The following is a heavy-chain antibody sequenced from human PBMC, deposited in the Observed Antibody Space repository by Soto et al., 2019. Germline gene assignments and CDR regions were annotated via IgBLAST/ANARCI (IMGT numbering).Heavy chain of an antibody. D-gene: IGHD6-6*01. CDR3: ARDDYSSSSSYYYYYRNVV. CDR1: GGTFSSYA. J-gene: IGHJ6*02. CDR2: IIPIFGTA. V-gene: IGHV1-69*13. Sequence: VSSVKVSCTASGGTFSSYAISWVRQAPGQGLEWMGGIIPIFGTANYAQKFQGRVTITADESTSTAYMELSSLRSEDTAVYYCARDDYSSSSSYYYYYRNVVWCQAPPVTDPS.